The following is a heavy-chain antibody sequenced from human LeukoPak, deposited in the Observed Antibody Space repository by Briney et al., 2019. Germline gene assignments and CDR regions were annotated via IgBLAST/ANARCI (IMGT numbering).Heavy chain of an antibody. V-gene: IGHV1-69*04. D-gene: IGHD3-22*01. J-gene: IGHJ1*01. CDR1: GGTFSSYA. Sequence: SVKVSCKASGGTFSSYAISWVRQAPGQGLEWMGRIIPIFGIANYAQKFQGRVTITADKSTSTAYMELSNLRSEDTAVYYCASPLKIYYDSSGPTRETEFQHWGQGTLVTVSS. CDR3: ASPLKIYYDSSGPTRETEFQH. CDR2: IIPIFGIA.